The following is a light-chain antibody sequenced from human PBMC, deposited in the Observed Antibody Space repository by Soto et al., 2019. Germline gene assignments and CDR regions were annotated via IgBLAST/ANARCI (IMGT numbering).Light chain of an antibody. CDR2: LAS. Sequence: EIVLTQSPATLSSFPGDRVTLFCRASQAVNTRLAWYQHKPGQAPRLLIYLASNRAAGVPARFSGSGSGTDFTHTISDVEPEDFAVYYCHQRQSWPRTFGQGTKVDIK. J-gene: IGKJ1*01. V-gene: IGKV3-11*01. CDR1: QAVNTR. CDR3: HQRQSWPRT.